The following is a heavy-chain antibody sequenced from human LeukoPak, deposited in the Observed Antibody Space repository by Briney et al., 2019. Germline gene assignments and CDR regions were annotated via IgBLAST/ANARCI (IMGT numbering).Heavy chain of an antibody. D-gene: IGHD4-11*01. CDR2: ISRGGDTT. J-gene: IGHJ4*02. Sequence: PGGSLRLSCAASGFTFNSFVMSWVRQAPGKELEWVSLISRGGDTTYYADSVKGRFTVSRDNSKNTLFLQMTSLRAEDTALYYCAKTPRAYSNHDSPYDYWGQGTLVTVSS. CDR1: GFTFNSFV. V-gene: IGHV3-23*01. CDR3: AKTPRAYSNHDSPYDY.